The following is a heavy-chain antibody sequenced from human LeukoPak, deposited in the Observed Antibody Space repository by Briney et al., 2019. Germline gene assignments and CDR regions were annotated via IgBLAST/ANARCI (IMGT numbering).Heavy chain of an antibody. CDR3: ARSSSGSYTLFDY. CDR1: GYTFTSHW. D-gene: IGHD1-26*01. V-gene: IGHV1-46*01. J-gene: IGHJ4*02. CDR2: INPSDGST. Sequence: ASVKVSCKASGYTFTSHWVHWVRQPPGQGLEWMGIINPSDGSTSYSQKFQGRVTMTRDMSTSTVYMELSSLRSEDTAVYYCARSSSGSYTLFDYWGQGTLVTVSS.